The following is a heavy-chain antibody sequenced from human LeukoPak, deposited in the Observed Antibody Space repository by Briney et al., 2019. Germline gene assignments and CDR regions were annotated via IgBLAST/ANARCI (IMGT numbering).Heavy chain of an antibody. CDR1: GFTFSDFA. CDR3: AKVLWFGQTPPDY. Sequence: PGGSLRLSCAASGFTFSDFAMIWVRQPPGKGLEWVSSTFQGGGEIHYADSVRGRFTISRDNSKNTLYLQMNSLRAEDTAVYYCAKVLWFGQTPPDYWGQGTLVTVSS. CDR2: TFQGGGEI. J-gene: IGHJ4*02. D-gene: IGHD3-10*01. V-gene: IGHV3-23*01.